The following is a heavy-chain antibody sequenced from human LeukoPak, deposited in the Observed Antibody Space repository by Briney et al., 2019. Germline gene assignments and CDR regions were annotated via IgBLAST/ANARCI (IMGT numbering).Heavy chain of an antibody. V-gene: IGHV4-34*01. CDR2: ISHSGST. CDR3: ARDMRLVVPAAPKARWFDP. D-gene: IGHD2-2*01. Sequence: SETLSLTCAVYGGSFSGYYWSWNRQPPGKGLEWIGEISHSGSTNYNPSLKSRVTISVDTSKNQFSLKLSSVTAADTAVYYCARDMRLVVPAAPKARWFDPWGQGTLVTVSS. CDR1: GGSFSGYY. J-gene: IGHJ5*02.